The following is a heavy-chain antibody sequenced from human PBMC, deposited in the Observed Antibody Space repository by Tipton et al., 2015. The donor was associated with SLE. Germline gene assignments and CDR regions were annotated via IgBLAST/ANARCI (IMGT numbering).Heavy chain of an antibody. CDR3: AKVDRTNMVTSFDY. CDR2: ISGSGDST. V-gene: IGHV3-23*01. D-gene: IGHD5-18*01. Sequence: SLRLSCAASGFPFSSYAMSWVRQAPGKGLEWVSAISGSGDSTYYADSVKGRFTISRDNAKNSLYLQLNSLRAEDTAVYYCAKVDRTNMVTSFDYWGQGTLVTVSS. CDR1: GFPFSSYA. J-gene: IGHJ4*02.